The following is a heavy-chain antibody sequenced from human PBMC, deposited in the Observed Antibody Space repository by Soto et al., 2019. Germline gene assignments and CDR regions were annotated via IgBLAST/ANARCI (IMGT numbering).Heavy chain of an antibody. CDR3: AXGAYCRGGSCYSSAFDI. D-gene: IGHD2-15*01. V-gene: IGHV1-18*04. J-gene: IGHJ3*02. CDR2: ISAYNGNT. Sequence: GASVKVSCNASGYTFTSCGISWVRQAPGQGLEWMGWISAYNGNTNYAQKLQGRVTMTTDTSTSTAYMELRSLRSDDTAVYYCAXGAYCRGGSCYSSAFDIWGQGTMVTVSS. CDR1: GYTFTSCG.